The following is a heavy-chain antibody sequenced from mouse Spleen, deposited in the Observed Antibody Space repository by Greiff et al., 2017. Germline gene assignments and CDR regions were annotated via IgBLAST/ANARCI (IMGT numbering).Heavy chain of an antibody. D-gene: IGHD1-1*02. Sequence: EVKLMESGGGLVQSGRSLRLSCATSGFTFSDFYMEWVRQAPGKGLEWIAASRNKANDYTTEYSASVKGRFIVSRDTSQSILYLQMNALRAEDTAIYYCAREYGGGYWYFDVWGAGTTVTVSS. CDR1: GFTFSDFY. CDR2: SRNKANDYTT. CDR3: AREYGGGYWYFDV. J-gene: IGHJ1*01. V-gene: IGHV7-1*01.